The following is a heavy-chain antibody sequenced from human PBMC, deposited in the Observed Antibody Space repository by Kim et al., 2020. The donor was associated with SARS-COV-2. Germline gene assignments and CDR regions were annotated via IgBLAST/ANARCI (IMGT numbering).Heavy chain of an antibody. V-gene: IGHV3-23*01. J-gene: IGHJ4*02. D-gene: IGHD2-2*03. CDR3: AKFGCRSSSSFPHFDY. Sequence: SVKDRFTISRDNSKNTLYLQMNSLRAEDTALYYCAKFGCRSSSSFPHFDYWGQGTLVTVSS.